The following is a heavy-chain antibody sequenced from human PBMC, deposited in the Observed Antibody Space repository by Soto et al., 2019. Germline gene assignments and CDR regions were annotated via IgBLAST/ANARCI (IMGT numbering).Heavy chain of an antibody. Sequence: EVQLVESGGGLVKPGGSLRLSCAASGFTFSSYSMNWVRQAPGKGLEWVSSISSSSGYIYYADSVKGRFTISRDNAKFSLYLQMNRLRAEDTAVYYFARPSYGCYGYPYYFCMYVWCHGPTVTVSS. CDR1: GFTFSSYS. V-gene: IGHV3-21*01. D-gene: IGHD5-18*01. J-gene: IGHJ6*02. CDR3: ARPSYGCYGYPYYFCMYV. CDR2: ISSSSGYI.